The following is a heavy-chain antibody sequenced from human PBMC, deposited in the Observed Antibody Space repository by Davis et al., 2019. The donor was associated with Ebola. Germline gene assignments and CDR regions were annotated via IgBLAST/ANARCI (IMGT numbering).Heavy chain of an antibody. CDR3: ARGWDTIFGVSYGMDV. CDR1: GFTFSSYS. D-gene: IGHD3-3*01. J-gene: IGHJ6*02. V-gene: IGHV3-74*01. CDR2: INSDGSST. Sequence: GESLKISCAASGFTFSSYSMNWVRQAPGKGLVWVSRINSDGSSTSYADSVKGRFTISRDNAKNTLYLQMNSLRAEDTAVYYCARGWDTIFGVSYGMDVWGQGTTVTVSS.